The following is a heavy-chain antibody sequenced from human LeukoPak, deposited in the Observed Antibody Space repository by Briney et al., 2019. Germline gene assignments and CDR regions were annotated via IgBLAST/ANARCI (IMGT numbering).Heavy chain of an antibody. CDR3: SGHRHSFNWFDP. D-gene: IGHD5-18*01. J-gene: IGHJ5*02. CDR2: IRSQGHGGTT. CDR1: GFTFGDYY. V-gene: IGHV3-49*03. Sequence: GRSLRLSCTGSGFTFGDYYINWLRQAPGKGPEWVGFIRSQGHGGTTEYAASVKGRFTTSRDDSKSIAYLQMNSLKTDDTALYYCSGHRHSFNWFDPWGQGTLVTVSS.